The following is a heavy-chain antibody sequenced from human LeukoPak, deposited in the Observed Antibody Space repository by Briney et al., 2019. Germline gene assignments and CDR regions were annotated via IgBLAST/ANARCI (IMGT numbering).Heavy chain of an antibody. CDR1: GFTFSSYA. J-gene: IGHJ4*02. CDR2: ISGSGGST. Sequence: PGGSLRLSCAASGFTFSSYAMSWVRQAPGKGLEWVSAISGSGGSTYYADSVKGRFTISRDNSKNTLYLQMNSLRAEDTAVYYCARDYQDGYLSGVIFWGQGTLVTVSS. V-gene: IGHV3-23*01. D-gene: IGHD5-24*01. CDR3: ARDYQDGYLSGVIF.